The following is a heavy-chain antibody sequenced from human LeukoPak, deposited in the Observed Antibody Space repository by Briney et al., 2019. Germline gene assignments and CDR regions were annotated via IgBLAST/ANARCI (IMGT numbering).Heavy chain of an antibody. CDR3: ARAFPYIDSSGWIYYFDY. Sequence: GASVKVSCKTSGYMFTTYYPHWVRQAPGQGLEWMGWINPHSGGTNYAQKFQGRVTMTRDTSISTVYMELSSLRSDDTAVYYCARAFPYIDSSGWIYYFDYWGQGTLVTVSS. D-gene: IGHD6-19*01. CDR1: GYMFTTYY. J-gene: IGHJ4*02. CDR2: INPHSGGT. V-gene: IGHV1-2*02.